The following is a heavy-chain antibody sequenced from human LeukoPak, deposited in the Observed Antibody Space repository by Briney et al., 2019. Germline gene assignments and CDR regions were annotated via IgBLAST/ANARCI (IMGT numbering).Heavy chain of an antibody. Sequence: PGESLKISCKGSGYSFTSYWIGWVRQMPGKGLEWMGNIYPGDSDTRYSPSFQGQVTISADKSISTAYLQWSSLKASDSAVYYCARRAHEKLATFDIWGQGTMVTVSS. CDR3: ARRAHEKLATFDI. CDR2: IYPGDSDT. J-gene: IGHJ3*02. D-gene: IGHD6-6*01. V-gene: IGHV5-51*01. CDR1: GYSFTSYW.